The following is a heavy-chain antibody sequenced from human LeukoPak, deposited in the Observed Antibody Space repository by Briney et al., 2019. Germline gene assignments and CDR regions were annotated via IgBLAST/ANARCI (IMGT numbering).Heavy chain of an antibody. V-gene: IGHV3-30*18. CDR2: ISYDGSNK. CDR3: AKGSKGPDY. CDR1: GFTFSSYG. Sequence: SLRLSCAASGFTFSSYGMHWVRQAPGKGLEWVAVISYDGSNKYYADSVKGRFTISRDNSKNTLYLQMNSLRVEDAAVYYCAKGSKGPDYWGQGTLVTVSS. D-gene: IGHD4-11*01. J-gene: IGHJ4*02.